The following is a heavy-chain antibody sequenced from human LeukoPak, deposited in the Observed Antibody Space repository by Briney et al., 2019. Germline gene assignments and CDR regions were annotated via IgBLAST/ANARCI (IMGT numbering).Heavy chain of an antibody. CDR2: IWYDATNK. V-gene: IGHV3-33*06. Sequence: GRSLRLSCAASGFNFSYYGMLWVRQPPGKGLEWVAIIWYDATNKYYADSVKGRFTISRDNSKNTMTLQMNSLRAEDTAVYFCAKDRGFSNLDVWGKGTTVTVSS. J-gene: IGHJ6*04. D-gene: IGHD3-10*01. CDR1: GFNFSYYG. CDR3: AKDRGFSNLDV.